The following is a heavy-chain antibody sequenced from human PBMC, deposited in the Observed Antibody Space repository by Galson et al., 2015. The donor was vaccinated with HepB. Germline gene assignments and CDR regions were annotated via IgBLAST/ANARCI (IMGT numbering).Heavy chain of an antibody. CDR3: AKGQTDSRAYYYVALNDAFDI. CDR1: GFTFRSYG. CDR2: ISGGAAST. D-gene: IGHD3-22*01. V-gene: IGHV3-23*01. Sequence: SLRLSCAASGFTFRSYGMSWVRQAPGRGLEWVSAISGGAASTYYADSVKGRFTISRDNSKNTLYLQMDSLRGEDTAIYYCAKGQTDSRAYYYVALNDAFDIWGQGTMVSVSS. J-gene: IGHJ3*02.